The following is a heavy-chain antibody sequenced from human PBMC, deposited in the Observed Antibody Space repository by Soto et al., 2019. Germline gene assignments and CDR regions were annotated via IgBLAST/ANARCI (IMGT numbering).Heavy chain of an antibody. D-gene: IGHD3-10*01. J-gene: IGHJ4*02. CDR2: MYYSGST. CDR1: GGSVSSGAYY. CDR3: ATTSYYKYYFDY. V-gene: IGHV4-31*03. Sequence: QVQLQESGPGLVKPSQTLSLTCSVSGGSVSSGAYYCSWIRQHPGKGLEWIGYMYYSGSTYYNPSLKSRVXIXVXTSKNQFPLKLSSVTAADTAVYYCATTSYYKYYFDYWGQGSLVTVSS.